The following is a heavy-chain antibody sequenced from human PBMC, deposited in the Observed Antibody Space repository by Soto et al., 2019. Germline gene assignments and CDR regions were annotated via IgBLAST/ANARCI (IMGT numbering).Heavy chain of an antibody. Sequence: GGSLRLSCAASGFPFSTYAMTWVRQAPGKGLEWVSSISSTTGSTYSADSVKGRFTISRDNSQNTLFLQLNSLRAEDTAVYYCAKSQLWPTSAPDYYYYGMDVWGQGTTVTVSS. CDR1: GFPFSTYA. CDR2: ISSTTGST. CDR3: AKSQLWPTSAPDYYYYGMDV. J-gene: IGHJ6*02. V-gene: IGHV3-23*01. D-gene: IGHD5-18*01.